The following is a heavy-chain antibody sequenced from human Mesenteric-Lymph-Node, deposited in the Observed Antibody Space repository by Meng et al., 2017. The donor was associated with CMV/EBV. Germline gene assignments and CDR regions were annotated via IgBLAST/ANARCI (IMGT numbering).Heavy chain of an antibody. CDR3: AKDPSWSGYFDYFRYGMDV. CDR2: ITSSGGST. D-gene: IGHD3-3*01. J-gene: IGHJ6*02. Sequence: GESLKISCAASGFTFSSYAMSWVRQAPRRGLEWVSFITSSGGSTYYADSVKGRFTISRDNSKNTLYLQMNSLRAEDTAVYYCAKDPSWSGYFDYFRYGMDVWGQGTTVTVSS. V-gene: IGHV3-23*01. CDR1: GFTFSSYA.